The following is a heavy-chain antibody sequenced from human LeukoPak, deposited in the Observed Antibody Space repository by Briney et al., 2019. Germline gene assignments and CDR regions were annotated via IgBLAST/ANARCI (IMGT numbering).Heavy chain of an antibody. V-gene: IGHV4-61*08. J-gene: IGHJ5*02. CDR2: MYYSGST. CDR3: ARDLRISMDRGGLFDP. D-gene: IGHD3-10*01. Sequence: PSQTLSLTCTVSGGSISSGGYYWSWIRQPPGKGLEWIGYMYYSGSTNYNPSLKSRVTISVDTSKNQFSLKLNSVTAADTAVYYCARDLRISMDRGGLFDPWGQGILVTVSS. CDR1: GGSISSGGYY.